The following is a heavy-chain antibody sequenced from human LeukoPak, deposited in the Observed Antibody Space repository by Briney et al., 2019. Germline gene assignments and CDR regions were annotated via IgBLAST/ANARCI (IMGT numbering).Heavy chain of an antibody. CDR1: GYSIRSGYY. D-gene: IGHD3-3*01. CDR3: ARSITMSGVVWDAFDI. Sequence: SETLSLTCAVSGYSIRSGYYWGWIRQPPGKGLEWIRSIYHSGSTYYNPSLKSRVTISVDTSKNQSSLKLSSVTAADTAVYYCARSITMSGVVWDAFDIWGQGTMVTVSS. CDR2: IYHSGST. J-gene: IGHJ3*02. V-gene: IGHV4-38-2*01.